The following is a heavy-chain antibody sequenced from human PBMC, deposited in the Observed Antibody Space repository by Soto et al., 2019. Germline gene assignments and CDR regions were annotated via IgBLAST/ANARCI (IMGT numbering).Heavy chain of an antibody. Sequence: SETLSLTCAVYGGSFSGYYWSWIRQPPGKGLEWLGEINHSGSTNYNPSLKSRVTISVDTSKNQFSLKLSSVTAADTAVYYCARSLGPYYYYGMDVWGQGTTVTVSS. V-gene: IGHV4-34*01. J-gene: IGHJ6*02. CDR3: ARSLGPYYYYGMDV. CDR2: INHSGST. CDR1: GGSFSGYY.